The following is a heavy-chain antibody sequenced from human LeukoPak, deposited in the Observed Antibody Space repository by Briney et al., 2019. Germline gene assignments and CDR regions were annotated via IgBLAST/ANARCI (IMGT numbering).Heavy chain of an antibody. D-gene: IGHD3-22*01. CDR1: GFTFRTYW. J-gene: IGHJ4*02. CDR3: AAFYYDPAY. CDR2: ISGDGRST. V-gene: IGHV3-74*01. Sequence: PGGSPRLSCAASGFTFRTYWMHWVRQAPREGLIWVSRISGDGRSTSYADSVKGRFTTSRDNAKNTLYLQMHSLRAEDTAVYYCAAFYYDPAYWGQGTLVTVSS.